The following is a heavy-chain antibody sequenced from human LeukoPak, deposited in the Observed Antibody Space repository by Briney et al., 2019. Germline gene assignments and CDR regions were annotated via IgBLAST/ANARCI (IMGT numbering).Heavy chain of an antibody. J-gene: IGHJ4*02. CDR3: ATGASGSWDF. Sequence: GGSLRLSCAASGFTFSRSWMSWVRQPPGKGLEWVANISPDGSTKYHMDSVKGRFTISRDNAKDSLYLEMSRLRDDDTAMYYCATGASGSWDFGGQGTLVTVS. CDR2: ISPDGSTK. D-gene: IGHD6-13*01. V-gene: IGHV3-7*03. CDR1: GFTFSRSW.